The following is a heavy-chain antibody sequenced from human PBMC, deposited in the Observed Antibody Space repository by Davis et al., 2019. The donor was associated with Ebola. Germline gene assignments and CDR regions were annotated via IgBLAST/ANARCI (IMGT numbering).Heavy chain of an antibody. Sequence: GGSLRLSCAGSGFTLSNAWMSWVRQAPGKGLEWVGRVKRKSEGETTDYAAPVKGRFTISRDDSKNTLYLQMNSLRTEDTAVYYCTTGPHDYWGQGTLVTVSS. J-gene: IGHJ4*02. V-gene: IGHV3-15*01. CDR1: GFTLSNAW. CDR2: VKRKSEGETT. CDR3: TTGPHDY.